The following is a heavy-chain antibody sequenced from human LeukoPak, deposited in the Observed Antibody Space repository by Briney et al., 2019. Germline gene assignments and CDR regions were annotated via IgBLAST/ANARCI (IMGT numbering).Heavy chain of an antibody. Sequence: GGSLRLSCAASEFTVSNSYMTWVRQAPGEGLEWVSVIYEGGGRYYGDSVKGRFTISKDNFENTVYLQMNSLRADDTAVYYCARVDTVSGILVWGQGTLVTVSS. CDR3: ARVDTVSGILV. V-gene: IGHV3-53*01. CDR1: EFTVSNSY. D-gene: IGHD5-18*01. J-gene: IGHJ4*02. CDR2: IYEGGGR.